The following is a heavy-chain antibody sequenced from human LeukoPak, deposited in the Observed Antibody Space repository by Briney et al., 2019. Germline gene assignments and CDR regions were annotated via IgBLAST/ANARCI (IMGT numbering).Heavy chain of an antibody. J-gene: IGHJ4*02. Sequence: GASLRLYCAASGFTFSSYSMCWVRQAPGKGPEWVSGIKESGDITYYADSVKGRFTISRDNSKNTLYLQMNSLRAEDTAKYYCAKYCSGATCSGYWGQGTLVTVSS. D-gene: IGHD2-15*01. CDR3: AKYCSGATCSGY. CDR1: GFTFSSYS. V-gene: IGHV3-23*01. CDR2: IKESGDIT.